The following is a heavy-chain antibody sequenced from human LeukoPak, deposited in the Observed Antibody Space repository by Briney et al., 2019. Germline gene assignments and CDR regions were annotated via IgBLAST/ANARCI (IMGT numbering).Heavy chain of an antibody. D-gene: IGHD2-2*01. CDR1: GFSFSTYA. Sequence: HPGGSLRLSCAASGFSFSTYAMNWVRQGPGKGLEWVATISGSGYTTYYADSVKGRFTISRDNSKNTLFLHMDSLRAEDTAVFFCARYCSSSTCQGSSYYFGMDVWGQGTTVTVSS. J-gene: IGHJ6*02. CDR2: ISGSGYTT. V-gene: IGHV3-23*01. CDR3: ARYCSSSTCQGSSYYFGMDV.